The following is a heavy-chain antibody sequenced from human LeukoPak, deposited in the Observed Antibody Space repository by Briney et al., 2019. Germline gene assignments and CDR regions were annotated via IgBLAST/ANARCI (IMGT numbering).Heavy chain of an antibody. CDR1: GGTFSSYA. J-gene: IGHJ5*02. CDR2: IIPILGIA. V-gene: IGHV1-69*04. CDR3: ARVYPTSAGYSGSWLNWFDP. D-gene: IGHD6-13*01. Sequence: SVKVSCKASGGTFSSYAISWVRQAPGQGLEWMGRIIPILGIANYAQKFQGRVTITADKSTSTAYMELSSLRSEDTAVYYCARVYPTSAGYSGSWLNWFDPWGQGTLVTVSS.